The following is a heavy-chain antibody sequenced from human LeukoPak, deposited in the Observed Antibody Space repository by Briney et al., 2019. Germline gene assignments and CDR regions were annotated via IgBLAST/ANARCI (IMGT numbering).Heavy chain of an antibody. CDR1: GGSISSYY. D-gene: IGHD2-2*01. J-gene: IGHJ3*02. CDR3: ARAIVVPAARDAFDI. CDR2: IYYSGST. V-gene: IGHV4-59*12. Sequence: SETLSLTCTVSGGSISSYYWSWIRQPPGKGLEWIGYIYYSGSTNYNPSLKSRVTISVDTSKNQFSLKLSSVTAADTAVYYCARAIVVPAARDAFDIWGQGTMVTVSS.